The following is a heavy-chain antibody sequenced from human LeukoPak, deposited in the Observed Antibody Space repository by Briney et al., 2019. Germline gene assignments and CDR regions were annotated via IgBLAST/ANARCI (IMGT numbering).Heavy chain of an antibody. CDR1: SGSVSSYY. Sequence: PSETLSLTCTVSSGSVSSYYWTWIRQPAGKGLEWVGRISPGGTTIYNPSLRSRVTISLDKSKNQFSLNLSSVTAADTAVYYCARDVEGRTAVAGTRFHPWGPGTPVTVSS. CDR3: ARDVEGRTAVAGTRFHP. V-gene: IGHV4-4*07. CDR2: ISPGGTT. D-gene: IGHD6-19*01. J-gene: IGHJ5*02.